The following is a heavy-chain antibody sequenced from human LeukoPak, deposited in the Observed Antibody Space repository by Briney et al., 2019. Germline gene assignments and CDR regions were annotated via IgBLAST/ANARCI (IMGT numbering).Heavy chain of an antibody. J-gene: IGHJ4*02. D-gene: IGHD2-2*01. V-gene: IGHV6-1*01. Sequence: SQTLSLTCAISGDSVSSNSAAWNWIRQSPSSGLEWLGRTYYRSKWYNDYAVSVKSRITINPDTSKNQFSLQLNSVTPEDTAVYYCAGGRLDQHSYYFDYWGQGTLVTVSS. CDR2: TYYRSKWYN. CDR3: AGGRLDQHSYYFDY. CDR1: GDSVSSNSAA.